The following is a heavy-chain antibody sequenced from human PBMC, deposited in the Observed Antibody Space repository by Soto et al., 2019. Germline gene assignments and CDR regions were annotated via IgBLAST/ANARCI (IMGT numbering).Heavy chain of an antibody. J-gene: IGHJ5*02. CDR2: TYFRSRWYN. D-gene: IGHD3-9*01. CDR1: GDSVSSKTAA. Sequence: SQTLSLTCVISGDSVSSKTAAWNWIRQSPSRGLEWLGRTYFRSRWYNDYAISVKSRITINPDTSKNQFSLLLNSVTPEDTAVYYCARVSFDHFVHWFDPWGQGTLVTVPQ. V-gene: IGHV6-1*01. CDR3: ARVSFDHFVHWFDP.